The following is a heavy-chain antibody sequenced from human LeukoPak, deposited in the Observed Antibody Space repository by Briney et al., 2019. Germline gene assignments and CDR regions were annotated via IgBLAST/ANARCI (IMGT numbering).Heavy chain of an antibody. D-gene: IGHD3-22*01. CDR3: ARDGYYYDSSGYYSINGMDV. V-gene: IGHV3-66*01. CDR2: IYSGGST. J-gene: IGHJ6*02. CDR1: GFTVSRNY. Sequence: GGSLRLSCAVSGFTVSRNYMSWVRQAPGKGLEWVSVIYSGGSTYYADSVKGRFTISRDISKNTLYLQMNSLRAADTAVYYCARDGYYYDSSGYYSINGMDVWGQGTTVTVSS.